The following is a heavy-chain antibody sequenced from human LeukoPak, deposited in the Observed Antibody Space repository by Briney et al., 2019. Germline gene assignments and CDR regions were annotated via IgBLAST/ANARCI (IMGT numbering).Heavy chain of an antibody. V-gene: IGHV3-11*01. CDR2: ISSSGSTI. J-gene: IGHJ4*02. CDR1: GFTFSDYY. D-gene: IGHD3-22*01. CDR3: ARDRYYDSSGLIGY. Sequence: GGSLRLSCAASGFTFSDYYMSWIRQAPGKGLEWVSYISSSGSTIYYADSVKGRFIISRDNAKNSLYLQMNSLRAEDTAVYYCARDRYYDSSGLIGYWGQGTLVTVSS.